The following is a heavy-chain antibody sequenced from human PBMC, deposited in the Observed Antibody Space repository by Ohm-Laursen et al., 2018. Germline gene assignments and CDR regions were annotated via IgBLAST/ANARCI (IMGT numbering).Heavy chain of an antibody. CDR3: ARGRDYYDSSGYPFDY. J-gene: IGHJ4*02. CDR2: IWYDGSNK. D-gene: IGHD3-22*01. V-gene: IGHV3-33*08. Sequence: RSLRLSCAASGFTFSSYGMHWVRQAPGKGLEWAAVIWYDGSNKYYADSVKGRFTISRDNSKNTLYLQMNSLTAGDTAVYYCARGRDYYDSSGYPFDYWGQGTLVTVSS. CDR1: GFTFSSYG.